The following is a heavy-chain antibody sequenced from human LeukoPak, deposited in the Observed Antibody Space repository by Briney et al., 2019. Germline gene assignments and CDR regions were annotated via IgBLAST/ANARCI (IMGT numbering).Heavy chain of an antibody. J-gene: IGHJ3*02. CDR2: GHHSGTT. D-gene: IGHD2-21*02. Sequence: SETLSLTCSVSGASITSYYWNWMRQSPGKGLEWIGYGHHSGTTNYNPSLESRGTISVDTSKNQFSLKLISVTAAATAVYYCARWGESGDSVVHAFDIWGRGTMVTVSS. CDR3: ARWGESGDSVVHAFDI. V-gene: IGHV4-59*01. CDR1: GASITSYY.